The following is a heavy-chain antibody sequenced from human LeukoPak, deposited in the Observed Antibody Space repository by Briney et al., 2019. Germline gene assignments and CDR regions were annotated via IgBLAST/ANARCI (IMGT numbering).Heavy chain of an antibody. D-gene: IGHD3-16*01. V-gene: IGHV4-34*01. CDR3: ARDYARQLDP. CDR1: GGSFSGYY. CDR2: INHSGST. J-gene: IGHJ5*02. Sequence: SETLSLTCAVYGGSFSGYYWSWIRQPPGKGLEWIGEINHSGSTNYNPSLKSRVTISVDTSKNQFSLKLSSVTAADTAVYYCARDYARQLDPWGQGTLVTVSS.